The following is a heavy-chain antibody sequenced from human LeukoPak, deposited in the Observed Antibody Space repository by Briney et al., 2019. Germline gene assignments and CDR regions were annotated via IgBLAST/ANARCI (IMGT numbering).Heavy chain of an antibody. D-gene: IGHD3-10*01. CDR1: GFTFSSYA. J-gene: IGHJ6*02. CDR3: AKNYQPGRGVPYGMDV. V-gene: IGHV3-23*01. Sequence: GGSLRLSCAASGFTFSSYAMRWVRQAPGKGLEWVSAFGPGTGAITIYADSVKGRFTISRDDSKSTLYLQMNSLRAEDTAIYYCAKNYQPGRGVPYGMDVWGQGTTVTVSS. CDR2: FGPGTGAIT.